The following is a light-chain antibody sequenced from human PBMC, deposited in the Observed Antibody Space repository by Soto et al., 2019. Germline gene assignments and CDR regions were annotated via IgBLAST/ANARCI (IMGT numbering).Light chain of an antibody. CDR2: YVN. V-gene: IGLV2-18*02. Sequence: QSALTQPPSVSGSPGQSVAISCTGTSSDVGSYNRVSWYQQPPGTAPKLMIYYVNNRPSGVPDRFSGSKSGNTASLTISGLQAEDEADYYCNSYTGSSTYVFGTGTKVTVL. J-gene: IGLJ1*01. CDR1: SSDVGSYNR. CDR3: NSYTGSSTYV.